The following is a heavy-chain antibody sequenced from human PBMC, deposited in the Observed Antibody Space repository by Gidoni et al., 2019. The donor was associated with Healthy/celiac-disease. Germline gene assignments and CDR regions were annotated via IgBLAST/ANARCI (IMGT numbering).Heavy chain of an antibody. J-gene: IGHJ4*02. D-gene: IGHD1-26*01. CDR3: AKVLTPVGAPPSFDY. CDR2: ISGRCGST. Sequence: EVQLLESGGGLVQPGGSLRLSCAASGFTCSSYAMSWVRQAPGKGLEWVSAISGRCGSTYYADSVKGRFTISRDNSKNTLYLQMNSLRAEDTAVYYCAKVLTPVGAPPSFDYWGQGTLVTVSS. CDR1: GFTCSSYA. V-gene: IGHV3-23*01.